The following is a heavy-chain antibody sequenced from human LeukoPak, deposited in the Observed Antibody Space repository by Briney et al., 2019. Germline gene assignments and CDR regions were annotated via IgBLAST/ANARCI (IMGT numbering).Heavy chain of an antibody. J-gene: IGHJ6*03. Sequence: GGSLRLSCAASGFTFDDYGMSWVRQAPGKGLEWVSGINWNGGSTGYADSVKGRFTISRDNAKNSLYLQMNSLRAEDTALYYCARDRSLRLGDYETLMDVWGKGTTVTVSS. D-gene: IGHD3-10*01. V-gene: IGHV3-20*04. CDR2: INWNGGST. CDR3: ARDRSLRLGDYETLMDV. CDR1: GFTFDDYG.